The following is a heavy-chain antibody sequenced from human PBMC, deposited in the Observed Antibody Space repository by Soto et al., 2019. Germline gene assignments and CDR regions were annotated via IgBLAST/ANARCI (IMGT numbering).Heavy chain of an antibody. D-gene: IGHD5-12*01. Sequence: PSETLSLTCTVSGGSISSSSYYWGWIRQPPGKGLEWIGSIYYSGSTYYNPSLKSRVTISVDTSKNQFSLKLSSVTAADTAVYYCASIERGYSGYDAPYYYYGMDVWGQGTTVTVS. J-gene: IGHJ6*02. CDR2: IYYSGST. CDR3: ASIERGYSGYDAPYYYYGMDV. CDR1: GGSISSSSYY. V-gene: IGHV4-39*01.